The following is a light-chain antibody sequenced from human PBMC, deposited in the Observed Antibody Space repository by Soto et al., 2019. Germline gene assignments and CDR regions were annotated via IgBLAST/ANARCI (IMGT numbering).Light chain of an antibody. CDR2: DVS. CDR3: NSYTRCGTLDVV. V-gene: IGLV2-14*01. Sequence: QSALTQPASVSGSPGQSITISCTGTSSDVGGYNYVSWYQQHPGKAPKLMIYDVSNRPSGVSNRFSGSKSGNTASLTISGLQAEDEADYCCNSYTRCGTLDVVFGGGTKLTVL. CDR1: SSDVGGYNY. J-gene: IGLJ3*02.